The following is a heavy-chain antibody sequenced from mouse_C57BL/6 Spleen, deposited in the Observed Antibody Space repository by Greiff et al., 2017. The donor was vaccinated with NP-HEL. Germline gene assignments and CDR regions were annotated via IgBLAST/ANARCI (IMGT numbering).Heavy chain of an antibody. CDR3: ASYWLDYAKGD. J-gene: IGHJ4*01. V-gene: IGHV1-72*01. CDR2: IDPTSGGT. CDR1: GYTFTSYW. Sequence: QVQLQQPGAELVKPGASVKLSCKASGYTFTSYWMHWVKQRPGRGLEWIGRIDPTSGGTKYNEKFQSKATLTVDKPSSTAYMQLSSLTSEDSAVYYCASYWLDYAKGDWGQGASVTVSS. D-gene: IGHD1-1*01.